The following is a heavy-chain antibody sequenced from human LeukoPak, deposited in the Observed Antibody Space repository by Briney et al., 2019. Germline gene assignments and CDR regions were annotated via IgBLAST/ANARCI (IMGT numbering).Heavy chain of an antibody. CDR1: GYTFTSYY. Sequence: ASVKVSCKASGYTFTSYYMHWVRQAPGQGLEWMGIINPSGGSTSYAQKFQGRVTMTRDTSTSTVYMELSSLRAEDTAIYYCAKVVSSGGGRRWLQFGYFDYWGQGTLVTVSS. V-gene: IGHV1-46*01. D-gene: IGHD5-24*01. J-gene: IGHJ4*02. CDR3: AKVVSSGGGRRWLQFGYFDY. CDR2: INPSGGST.